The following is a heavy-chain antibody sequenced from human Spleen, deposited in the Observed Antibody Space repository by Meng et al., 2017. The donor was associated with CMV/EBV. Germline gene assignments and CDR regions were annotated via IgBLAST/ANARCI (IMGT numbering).Heavy chain of an antibody. V-gene: IGHV3-21*01. J-gene: IGHJ4*02. Sequence: EVQLVESGXXLXKPGGXXRXXXXXSGFTFSSYSMNWVRQAPGKGLEWVSSISSSSSYIYYADSVKGRFTISRDNAKNSLYLQMNSLRAEDTAVYYCARDEGYYYGSGSSHLYWGQGTLVTVSS. CDR1: GFTFSSYS. CDR3: ARDEGYYYGSGSSHLY. D-gene: IGHD3-10*01. CDR2: ISSSSSYI.